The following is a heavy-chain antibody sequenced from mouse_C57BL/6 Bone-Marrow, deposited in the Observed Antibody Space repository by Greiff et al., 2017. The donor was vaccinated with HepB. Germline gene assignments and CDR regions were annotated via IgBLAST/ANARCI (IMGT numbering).Heavy chain of an antibody. CDR1: GFTFTDYY. CDR2: IRNKANGYTT. V-gene: IGHV7-3*01. CDR3: ARYSTGFAY. J-gene: IGHJ3*01. Sequence: EVQRVESGGGLVQPGGSLSLSCAASGFTFTDYYMSWVRQPPGKALEWLGFIRNKANGYTTEYSASVKGRFTISRDNSQSILYLQMNALRAEDSATDYCARYSTGFAYWGQGTLVTVSA.